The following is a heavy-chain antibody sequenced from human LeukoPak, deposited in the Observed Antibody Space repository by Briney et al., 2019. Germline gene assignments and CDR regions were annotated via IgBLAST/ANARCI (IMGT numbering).Heavy chain of an antibody. CDR1: GFSWSSYA. CDR3: AKGGIYDSSGCNDY. J-gene: IGHJ4*02. CDR2: ISGSGGST. V-gene: IGHV3-23*01. D-gene: IGHD3-22*01. Sequence: GGFLRLSCEGSGFSWSSYAMSGVREAPGKRLEWVSAISGSGGSTYYADSVKGRFTISRDNSKNTLYLQMNSLRAEDTAVYYCAKGGIYDSSGCNDYWGQGSLVTVSS.